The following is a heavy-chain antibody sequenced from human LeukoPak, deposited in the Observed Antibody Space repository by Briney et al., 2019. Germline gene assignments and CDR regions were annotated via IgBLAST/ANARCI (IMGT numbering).Heavy chain of an antibody. J-gene: IGHJ3*02. CDR3: PITMLRGGFDAFDI. D-gene: IGHD3-10*01. Sequence: SQTLSLTCTVSGGSISSGGYYWSWIRQPPGKGLEWIGSMYYSGTTYYNPSLKSRVTMSLDTSKNEFSLKLSSVTAADTAVYYCPITMLRGGFDAFDIWGQGTMVTVSS. CDR1: GGSISSGGYY. CDR2: MYYSGTT. V-gene: IGHV4-39*01.